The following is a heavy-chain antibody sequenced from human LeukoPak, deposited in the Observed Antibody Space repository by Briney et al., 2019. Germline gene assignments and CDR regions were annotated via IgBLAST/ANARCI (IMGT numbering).Heavy chain of an antibody. Sequence: GGSLRLSCAASGFTFSSYGMHWVRQAPGKGLEWVAVISYDGSNKYYADSVKGRFTTSRDNSKNTLYLEMNSLRAEDTAVYYCTKAYYSGSGSYYLPSWWGQGTLVTVSS. J-gene: IGHJ4*02. CDR1: GFTFSSYG. CDR2: ISYDGSNK. CDR3: TKAYYSGSGSYYLPSW. V-gene: IGHV3-30*18. D-gene: IGHD3-10*01.